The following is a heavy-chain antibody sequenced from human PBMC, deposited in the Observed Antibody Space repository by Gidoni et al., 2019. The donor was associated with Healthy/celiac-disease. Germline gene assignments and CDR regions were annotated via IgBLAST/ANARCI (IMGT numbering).Heavy chain of an antibody. CDR2: MSGRCGST. J-gene: IGHJ4*02. CDR1: GFSFSSYA. CDR3: AKNHLPVADYYVDY. Sequence: EVQLLASGGGLVQPGGSLGLSWAASGFSFSSYAMRWVRQAPGKGREWVSAMSGRCGSTYYADSVKGRFTISRDNSKNTLYLQMNSRRAEDTAVYYCAKNHLPVADYYVDYWGQGTLVTVAS. D-gene: IGHD6-19*01. V-gene: IGHV3-23*01.